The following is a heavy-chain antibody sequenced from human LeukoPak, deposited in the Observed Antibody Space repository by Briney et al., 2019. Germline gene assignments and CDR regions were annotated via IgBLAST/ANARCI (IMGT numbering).Heavy chain of an antibody. D-gene: IGHD3-22*01. CDR1: GFTFSSYW. CDR3: ARGGRGEYYYDSRKFDY. V-gene: IGHV3-74*01. J-gene: IGHJ4*02. CDR2: INSDGSST. Sequence: GGSLRLSCAASGFTFSSYWMHWVRQAPGKGLVWVSRINSDGSSTSYADSVKGRFTISRDNAKNTLYLQMNSLRAEDTAVYYCARGGRGEYYYDSRKFDYWGQGTLVTVSS.